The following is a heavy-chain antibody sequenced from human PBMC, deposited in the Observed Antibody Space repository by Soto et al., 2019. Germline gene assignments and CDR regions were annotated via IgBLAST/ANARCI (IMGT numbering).Heavy chain of an antibody. CDR2: ISYDGSNK. J-gene: IGHJ4*02. Sequence: QVQLVESGGGVVQPGRSLRLSCAASGFTFSSYGMHWVRQAPGKGLEWVAVISYDGSNKYYAGSVKGRFTISRYKSNNTRYMQMNSLRAEDTGVYLCAKDHVGGDFTNWGQGTLVTVSS. CDR1: GFTFSSYG. CDR3: AKDHVGGDFTN. D-gene: IGHD1-26*01. V-gene: IGHV3-30*18.